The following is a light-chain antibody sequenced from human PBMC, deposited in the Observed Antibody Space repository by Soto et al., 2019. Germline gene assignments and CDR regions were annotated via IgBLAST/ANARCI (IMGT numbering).Light chain of an antibody. V-gene: IGLV1-51*01. CDR2: DNN. CDR3: GTWDSSLSAGV. J-gene: IGLJ1*01. Sequence: QSGLTQPHSESASRGQNVTISCSGSSSNIGNHYVSWYQQLPGTAPKLLIYDNNKRPSGIPDRFSGSKSGTSATLGITGLQTGDEADYYCGTWDSSLSAGVFGTWTKVAV. CDR1: SSNIGNHY.